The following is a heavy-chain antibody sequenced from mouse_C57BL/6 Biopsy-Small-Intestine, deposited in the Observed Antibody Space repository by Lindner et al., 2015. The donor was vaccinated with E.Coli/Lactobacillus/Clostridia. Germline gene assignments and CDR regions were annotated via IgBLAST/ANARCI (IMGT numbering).Heavy chain of an antibody. J-gene: IGHJ4*01. V-gene: IGHV3-5*01. CDR2: IYYSGTI. Sequence: VQLQESGPGLVKPSQTVFLTRTVTGISITTGNYRWSWIRQFPGNKLEWIGYIYYSGTITYNPSLTSRTTITRDTPKNQFFLEMNSLTAEDTATYYCARGNWDYAMDYWGQGTSVTVSS. D-gene: IGHD4-1*01. CDR3: ARGNWDYAMDY. CDR1: GISITTGNYR.